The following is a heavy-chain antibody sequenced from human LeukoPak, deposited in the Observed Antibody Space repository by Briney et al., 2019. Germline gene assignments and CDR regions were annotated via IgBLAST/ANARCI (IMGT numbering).Heavy chain of an antibody. D-gene: IGHD3-22*01. Sequence: GGSLRLSCAASGFTFSSYAMSWVRQAPGKGLEWVSGIGTLLDTDYPDSLKGRFTISRENAKNSVFLQMNNVRAGDTAVYYCVRGRNNNYYDDSGYYPYWGQGTLVTVPS. CDR1: GFTFSSYA. CDR3: VRGRNNNYYDDSGYYPY. J-gene: IGHJ4*02. CDR2: IGTLLDT. V-gene: IGHV3-13*01.